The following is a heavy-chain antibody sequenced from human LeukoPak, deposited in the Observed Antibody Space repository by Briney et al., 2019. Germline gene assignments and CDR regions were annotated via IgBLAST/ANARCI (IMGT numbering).Heavy chain of an antibody. Sequence: SVKVSCKASGGTFSSYAISWVRQAPGQGLEWMGGIIPIFGTANYAQKFQGRVTITADESTSTAYMELSSLRSEDTAVYYCAREDWNYSGFDIWGQGTMVTLSS. CDR3: AREDWNYSGFDI. CDR1: GGTFSSYA. V-gene: IGHV1-69*01. D-gene: IGHD1-7*01. J-gene: IGHJ3*02. CDR2: IIPIFGTA.